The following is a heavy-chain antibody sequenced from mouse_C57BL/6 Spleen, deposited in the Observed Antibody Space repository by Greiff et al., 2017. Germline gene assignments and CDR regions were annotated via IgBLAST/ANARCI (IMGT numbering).Heavy chain of an antibody. J-gene: IGHJ1*03. V-gene: IGHV5-17*01. CDR3: AGGSSYGYFDV. Sequence: EVKLVESGGGLVKPGGSLKLSCAASGFTFSDYGMHWVRQAPEKGLEWVAYISRCSSTIYYADTVKGRYTISRDNAKNTPFLQMTRLRTEDTAMYYCAGGSSYGYFDVWGTGTTVTVSS. CDR2: ISRCSSTI. D-gene: IGHD1-1*01. CDR1: GFTFSDYG.